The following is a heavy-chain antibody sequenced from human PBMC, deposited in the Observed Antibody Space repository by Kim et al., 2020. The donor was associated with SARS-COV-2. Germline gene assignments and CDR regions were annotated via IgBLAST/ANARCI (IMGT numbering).Heavy chain of an antibody. D-gene: IGHD2-15*01. CDR3: ASGGGGYCGRLFCSPNAYDL. Sequence: ASVKVSCKTSGYTFTDSYIHWVRQAPGQGLEWMGRISPNSGVTAYAQKFQGRVTMTKDTSIDTAYMELTRLISDDTALYFCASGGGGYCGRLFCSPNAYDLWGQGTMVTVSS. CDR1: GYTFTDSY. V-gene: IGHV1-2*06. CDR2: ISPNSGVT. J-gene: IGHJ3*01.